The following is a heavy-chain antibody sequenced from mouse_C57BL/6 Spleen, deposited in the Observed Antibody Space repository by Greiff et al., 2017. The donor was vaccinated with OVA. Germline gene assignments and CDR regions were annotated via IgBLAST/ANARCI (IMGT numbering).Heavy chain of an antibody. CDR2: IFPGSGST. D-gene: IGHD1-1*01. Sequence: QVQLQQSGAELMKPGASVKLSCKATGYTFTGYWIEWVKQRPGHGLEWIGYIFPGSGSTNYNEKFKGKATLTADTSSNTAYMQLSSLTTEDSAIYDCARNYGRHLDYWGQGTTLTVSS. J-gene: IGHJ2*01. V-gene: IGHV1-9*01. CDR1: GYTFTGYW. CDR3: ARNYGRHLDY.